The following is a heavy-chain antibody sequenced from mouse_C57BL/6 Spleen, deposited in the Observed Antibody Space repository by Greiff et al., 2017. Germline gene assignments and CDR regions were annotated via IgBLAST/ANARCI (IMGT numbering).Heavy chain of an antibody. J-gene: IGHJ2*01. V-gene: IGHV1-63*01. D-gene: IGHD6-2*01. CDR3: ARGSLQGFFDY. CDR2: IYPGGGYT. CDR1: GYTFTNYW. Sequence: QVQLQQSGAELVRPGTSVKMSCKASGYTFTNYWIGWAKQRPGHGLEWIGDIYPGGGYTNYNEKFKGKDTLTADKSSSTAYMQFSSLTSEDSAIYYCARGSLQGFFDYWGQGTTLTVSS.